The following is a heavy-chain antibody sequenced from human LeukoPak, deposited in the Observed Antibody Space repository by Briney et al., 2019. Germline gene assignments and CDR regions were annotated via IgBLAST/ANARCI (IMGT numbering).Heavy chain of an antibody. Sequence: PGGSLRLSCAASGFTFDDYGMSWVRQAPGKGLEWVSGINWNGGSTGYADSVKGRFTISRDNAKNSLYLQMNSLRAEDTALYYCVRDRYYYDSSGYSSFDYWGQGTLVTVSS. CDR2: INWNGGST. CDR1: GFTFDDYG. D-gene: IGHD3-22*01. CDR3: VRDRYYYDSSGYSSFDY. J-gene: IGHJ4*02. V-gene: IGHV3-20*04.